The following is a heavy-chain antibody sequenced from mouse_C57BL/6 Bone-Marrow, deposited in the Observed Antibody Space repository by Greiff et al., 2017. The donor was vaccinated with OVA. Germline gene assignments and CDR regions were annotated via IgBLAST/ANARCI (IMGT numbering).Heavy chain of an antibody. D-gene: IGHD2-4*01. CDR3: TRWGLRRYAMDY. Sequence: EVNVVESGEGLVKPGGSLKLSCAASGFTFSSYAMSWVRQTPEKRLEWVAYISSGGDYIYYADTVKGRFTISRDNARNTLYLQMSSLKSEDTAMYYCTRWGLRRYAMDYWGQGTSVTVSS. J-gene: IGHJ4*01. CDR1: GFTFSSYA. V-gene: IGHV5-9-1*02. CDR2: ISSGGDYI.